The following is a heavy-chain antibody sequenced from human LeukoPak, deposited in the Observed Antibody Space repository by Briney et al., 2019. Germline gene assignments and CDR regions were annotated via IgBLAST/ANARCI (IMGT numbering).Heavy chain of an antibody. J-gene: IGHJ4*02. CDR3: AAQYSGYVRLDY. Sequence: SETLSLTCTVSGGSISSGGYYWSWIRQHPGKGLEWIGYIYYSGSTYYNPSLKSRVTILVDTSKNQFSLKLSSVTAADTAVYYCAAQYSGYVRLDYWGQGTLVTVSS. D-gene: IGHD5-12*01. CDR1: GGSISSGGYY. V-gene: IGHV4-31*03. CDR2: IYYSGST.